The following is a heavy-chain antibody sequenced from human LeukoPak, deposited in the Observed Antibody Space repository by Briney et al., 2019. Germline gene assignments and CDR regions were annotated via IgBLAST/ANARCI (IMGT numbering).Heavy chain of an antibody. CDR1: GGSFSGYY. J-gene: IGHJ4*02. Sequence: PSETLSLSCAVYGGSFSGYYWSWIRQPPGKGLEWIGEINHSGSTNYNPSLKSRVTISADTSKNQFSLKLSSVTAADTAVYYCARAFGGSWDFDYWGQGTLVTVSS. CDR2: INHSGST. V-gene: IGHV4-34*01. CDR3: ARAFGGSWDFDY. D-gene: IGHD2-15*01.